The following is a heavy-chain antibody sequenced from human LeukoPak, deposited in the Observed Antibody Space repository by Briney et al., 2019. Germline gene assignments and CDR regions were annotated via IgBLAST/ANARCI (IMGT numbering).Heavy chain of an antibody. CDR1: GGSISSYY. V-gene: IGHV4-59*01. Sequence: PSETLSLTCTVSGGSISSYYWSWIRQPPGKGLEWIGYIYYSGSPDYNPSLKSRVTISVDTSKNQFSLKLNSVTAADSAVYYCARDTAGLWYLDLWGRGTLVTVSS. D-gene: IGHD4-17*01. CDR3: ARDTAGLWYLDL. J-gene: IGHJ2*01. CDR2: IYYSGSP.